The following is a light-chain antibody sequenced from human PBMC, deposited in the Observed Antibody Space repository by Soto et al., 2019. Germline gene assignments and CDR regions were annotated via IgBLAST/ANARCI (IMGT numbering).Light chain of an antibody. J-gene: IGKJ5*01. CDR3: QQYNNWPPIT. CDR1: QSVRSSY. CDR2: GAS. V-gene: IGKV3-20*01. Sequence: EIVLTQSPGALSLSPGERATLSCRASQSVRSSYLAWYQQNAGQAPRLLIYGASSRATGIPDRFSGSGSGTEFTLTISSLQSEDFAVYYCQQYNNWPPITFGQGTRLEIK.